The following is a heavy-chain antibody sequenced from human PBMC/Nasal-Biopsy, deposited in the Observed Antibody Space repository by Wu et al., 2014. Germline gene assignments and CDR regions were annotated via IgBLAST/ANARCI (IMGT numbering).Heavy chain of an antibody. CDR3: VRDRAYCSRDSCRLVSFDV. V-gene: IGHV4-30-4*01. CDR2: IYYSGAT. Sequence: SGASINSDTSYWSWIRQSPGKGLEWIGYIYYSGATYYNPSLKSRVSMSLDMSRNQFSLKINSVTAADTAVYYCVRDRAYCSRDSCRLVSFDVWGPGTMVAVS. D-gene: IGHD2-21*02. J-gene: IGHJ3*01. CDR1: GASINSDTSY.